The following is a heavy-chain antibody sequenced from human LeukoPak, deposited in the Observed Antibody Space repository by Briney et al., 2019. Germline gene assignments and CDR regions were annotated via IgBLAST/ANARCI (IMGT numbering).Heavy chain of an antibody. Sequence: SETLSLTCTVSGGSISSYYWSWIRQPPGKGLEWIGYIYYSGSTNYNPSLKSRVTISVDTSKNQFSLKLSSVTAADTAVYYCARGVYCTNGVCYRGYYYYYYYMDVWGKGTTVTVSS. CDR2: IYYSGST. D-gene: IGHD2-8*01. V-gene: IGHV4-59*12. J-gene: IGHJ6*03. CDR1: GGSISSYY. CDR3: ARGVYCTNGVCYRGYYYYYYYMDV.